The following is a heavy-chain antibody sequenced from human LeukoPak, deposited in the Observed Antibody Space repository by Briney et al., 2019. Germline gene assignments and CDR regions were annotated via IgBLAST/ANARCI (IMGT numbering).Heavy chain of an antibody. CDR2: IFATGNT. V-gene: IGHV4-61*02. D-gene: IGHD3-16*01. J-gene: IGHJ4*02. CDR3: ARVWGTYHDY. Sequence: SQTLSLTCTVSGGSINSGSYYWNWIRQSAGKGLEWIGRIFATGNTNYNPSLKSRVTMSVDTSKNQFSLKLSSVAAADTAVYYCARVWGTYHDYWGQGTLVIVSS. CDR1: GGSINSGSYY.